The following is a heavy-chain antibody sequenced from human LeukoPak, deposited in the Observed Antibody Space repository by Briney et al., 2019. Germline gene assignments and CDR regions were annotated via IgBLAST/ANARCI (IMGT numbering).Heavy chain of an antibody. Sequence: GGSLRLSCAASGFPFSGFYMTWIRQAPGKGPEWLSDISSSGDYTDYADSVKGRFTISRDNTKNSLYLQMSNLRAEDTAVYFCARGGGLDVWGQGATVTVSS. V-gene: IGHV3-11*03. CDR1: GFPFSGFY. D-gene: IGHD3-16*01. CDR3: ARGGGLDV. CDR2: ISSSGDYT. J-gene: IGHJ6*02.